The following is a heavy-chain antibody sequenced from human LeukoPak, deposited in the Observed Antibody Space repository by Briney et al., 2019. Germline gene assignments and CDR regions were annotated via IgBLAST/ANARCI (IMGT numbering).Heavy chain of an antibody. D-gene: IGHD5-18*01. CDR3: VKARGIQLWLPGDY. CDR1: GFTFSRYA. V-gene: IGHV3-64D*09. Sequence: GGSLRLSCSASGFTFSRYAMHWVRQAPGKGLEYVSAISRNGGSTYYGDSVKGRFTISRDNSKNTLCLQMRSLRAEDTAVYYCVKARGIQLWLPGDYWGQGTLVTVSS. J-gene: IGHJ4*02. CDR2: ISRNGGST.